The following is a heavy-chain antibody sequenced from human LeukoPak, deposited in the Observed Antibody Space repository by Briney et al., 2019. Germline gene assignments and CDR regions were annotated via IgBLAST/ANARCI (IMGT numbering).Heavy chain of an antibody. CDR2: ISGSGGST. V-gene: IGHV3-23*01. CDR3: ATGNGYRRPPDY. J-gene: IGHJ4*02. CDR1: GFTFSSYA. D-gene: IGHD5-18*01. Sequence: GASLRLSCAASGFTFSSYAMSWVRQAPGKGLEWVSAISGSGGSTYYADSVKGRFTISRDNSKNTLYLQMNSLRAEDTAVYYCATGNGYRRPPDYWGQGTLVSVSS.